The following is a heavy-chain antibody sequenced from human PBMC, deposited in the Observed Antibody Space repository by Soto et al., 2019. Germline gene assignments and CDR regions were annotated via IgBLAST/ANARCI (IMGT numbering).Heavy chain of an antibody. CDR3: ARVGDCSGGSCYDYYYYMDV. CDR1: GFTVSSNY. D-gene: IGHD2-15*01. CDR2: IYSGGST. V-gene: IGHV3-66*01. J-gene: IGHJ6*03. Sequence: GGSLRLSCAASGFTVSSNYMSWVRQAPGKGLEWVSVIYSGGSTYYADSVKGRFTISRDNSKNTLYLQMNSLRAEDTAVYYCARVGDCSGGSCYDYYYYMDVWGKGTTVTVSS.